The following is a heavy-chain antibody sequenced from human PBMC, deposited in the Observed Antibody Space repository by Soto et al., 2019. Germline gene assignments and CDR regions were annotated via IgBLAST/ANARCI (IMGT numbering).Heavy chain of an antibody. Sequence: GGSLRLSCAASGFTFNAFGMHWVRQAPGKGLEWVTIIWHDGSSKYYADSVKGRFTISRDNSKNTLYLQMNSLRAEDTAVYYFAKGPNVMYYDFWSGYLDFDYWGQGTLVTVSS. CDR1: GFTFNAFG. CDR3: AKGPNVMYYDFWSGYLDFDY. CDR2: IWHDGSSK. J-gene: IGHJ4*02. V-gene: IGHV3-33*06. D-gene: IGHD3-3*01.